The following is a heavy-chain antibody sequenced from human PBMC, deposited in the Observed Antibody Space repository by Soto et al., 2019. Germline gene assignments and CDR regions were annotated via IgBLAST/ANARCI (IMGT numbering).Heavy chain of an antibody. Sequence: GGSLRLSCAASGFDFSDYYMGWIRQAPGKGLEWLSYISSNSNNTNYADSVKGRFTISRDNAKNSLFLQMNSLRAEDTAVYYCVRDYPPYDSSGVPWGQGILVTVSS. CDR1: GFDFSDYY. CDR3: VRDYPPYDSSGVP. J-gene: IGHJ4*02. D-gene: IGHD3-22*01. V-gene: IGHV3-11*06. CDR2: ISSNSNNT.